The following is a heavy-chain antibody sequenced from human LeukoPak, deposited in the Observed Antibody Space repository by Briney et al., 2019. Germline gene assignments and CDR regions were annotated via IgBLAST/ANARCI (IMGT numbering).Heavy chain of an antibody. CDR2: IKQDGSEK. CDR1: AFTCSSYW. J-gene: IGHJ6*02. Sequence: GGSLRLSCAASAFTCSSYWRIWVRQAPGNGLEGVANIKQDGSEKYYVDPVKVRFTISRDNARNSLYMQMSSLRAEDTAVYYCARAFSSNFHYGMDAWDQGPTVTVSS. D-gene: IGHD6-6*01. CDR3: ARAFSSNFHYGMDA. V-gene: IGHV3-7*01.